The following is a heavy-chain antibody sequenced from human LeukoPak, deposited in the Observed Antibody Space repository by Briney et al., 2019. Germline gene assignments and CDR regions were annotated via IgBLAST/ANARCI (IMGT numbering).Heavy chain of an antibody. CDR1: GFTVDDYT. V-gene: IGHV3-43*01. D-gene: IGHD6-19*01. J-gene: IGHJ4*02. CDR3: AKGEPTSSGWDPIDY. CDR2: ISWDGSST. Sequence: GGSLRFSCAASGFTVDDYTMHWVRQTPGKGLEWVSLISWDGSSTYYADSVKGRFTISRDNSKNSLYLQMISLRTEDTALYYCAKGEPTSSGWDPIDYWGQGTLVTVSS.